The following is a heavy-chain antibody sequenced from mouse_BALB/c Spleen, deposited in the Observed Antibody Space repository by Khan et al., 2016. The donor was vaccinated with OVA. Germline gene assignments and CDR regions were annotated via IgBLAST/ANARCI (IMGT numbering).Heavy chain of an antibody. Sequence: DVQLQESGPGLVKPSLSLSLTCTVTGYSITSDYAWNWIRQFPGKKLEWLGYISHSGSTIYNPSLKSRISITRDTSKNQFFLQLNSVTTEDTATYYGGRFDSWGQGTIVIVSS. V-gene: IGHV3-2*02. CDR3: GRFDS. CDR1: GYSITSDYA. J-gene: IGHJ2*01. CDR2: ISHSGST.